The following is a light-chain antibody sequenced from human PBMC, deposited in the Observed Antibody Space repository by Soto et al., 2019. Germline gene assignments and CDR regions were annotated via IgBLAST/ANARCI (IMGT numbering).Light chain of an antibody. CDR1: QSVTSSY. Sequence: ENVLTQSPGTLSLSPGERATLSCRATQSVTSSYFAWYQQKPGQAPRLLIYGVSSRATDIPDRFSGSGSGTDFTLTISRLEPEDFVVYYCQQYSSLPHTFGQGTKREVK. CDR2: GVS. V-gene: IGKV3-20*01. CDR3: QQYSSLPHT. J-gene: IGKJ2*01.